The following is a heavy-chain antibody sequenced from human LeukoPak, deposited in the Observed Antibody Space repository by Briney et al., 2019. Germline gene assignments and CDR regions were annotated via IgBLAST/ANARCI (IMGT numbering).Heavy chain of an antibody. Sequence: GGSLRLSCAASGFTFSSYAMTWVRQAPGKGLEWVSAISGSGGSTYYADSVKGRFTISRDNSKNTLFLQMNSLRAEDTAVYYCARGHLYCSSTSCQGEDYWGQGTLVTVSS. D-gene: IGHD2-2*01. CDR3: ARGHLYCSSTSCQGEDY. CDR1: GFTFSSYA. J-gene: IGHJ4*02. V-gene: IGHV3-23*01. CDR2: ISGSGGST.